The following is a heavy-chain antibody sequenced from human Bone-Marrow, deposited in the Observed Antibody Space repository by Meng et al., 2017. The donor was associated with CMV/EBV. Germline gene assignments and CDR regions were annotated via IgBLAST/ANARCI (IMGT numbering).Heavy chain of an antibody. V-gene: IGHV3-30*02. Sequence: GESLKISCAASGFTFSSYGMHWVRQAPGKGLEWVAFIRYDGSNKYYADSVKGRFTISRDNSKNTLYLQMNSLRAEDTAVYYCAKEGASSSSRGCYYYGMDVWGQGTTVTVSS. CDR3: AKEGASSSSRGCYYYGMDV. J-gene: IGHJ6*02. CDR1: GFTFSSYG. CDR2: IRYDGSNK. D-gene: IGHD6-6*01.